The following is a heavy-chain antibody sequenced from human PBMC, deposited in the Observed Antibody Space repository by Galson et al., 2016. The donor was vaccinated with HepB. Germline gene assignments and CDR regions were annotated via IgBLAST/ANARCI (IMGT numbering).Heavy chain of an antibody. J-gene: IGHJ5*02. CDR2: IIPRFSTP. CDR3: AGVGRDGWELYNWLDA. CDR1: GGIFSTYA. V-gene: IGHV1-69*13. D-gene: IGHD1-26*01. Sequence: SVKVSCKASGGIFSTYAINWVRQAPGQGLEWMGGIIPRFSTPNYAQKFKDRLTITADESTTTVSMELSSLRFEDTAMYYCAGVGRDGWELYNWLDAWGQGTLVTVSS.